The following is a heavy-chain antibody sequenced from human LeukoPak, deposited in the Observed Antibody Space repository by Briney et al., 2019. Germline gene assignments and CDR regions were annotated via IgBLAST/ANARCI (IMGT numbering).Heavy chain of an antibody. CDR2: ISAYNGNT. Sequence: GASVKVSCKASGYTFTSYGISWVRQAPGQGLEWMGWISAYNGNTNYAQKLQGRVTMTTDTSTSTAYMELRSLRSDDTAVYYCARDSRRITIFGVVPGADYFDYWGQGTLVTASS. V-gene: IGHV1-18*01. CDR3: ARDSRRITIFGVVPGADYFDY. J-gene: IGHJ4*02. D-gene: IGHD3-3*01. CDR1: GYTFTSYG.